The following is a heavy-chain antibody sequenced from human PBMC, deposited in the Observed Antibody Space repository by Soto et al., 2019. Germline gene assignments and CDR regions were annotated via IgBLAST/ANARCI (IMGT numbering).Heavy chain of an antibody. Sequence: QVQLVQSGAEVKKPGASVKVSCKASGYTFTSYAMHWVRQAPGQRLEWMGWINAGNGNTKYSQKFQGRVTITRDTSASTAYMELSSLRSEDTAVYYCARDRDIVVVPAAMGAGWFDPWGQGTLVTVSS. J-gene: IGHJ5*02. D-gene: IGHD2-2*01. CDR1: GYTFTSYA. CDR2: INAGNGNT. V-gene: IGHV1-3*01. CDR3: ARDRDIVVVPAAMGAGWFDP.